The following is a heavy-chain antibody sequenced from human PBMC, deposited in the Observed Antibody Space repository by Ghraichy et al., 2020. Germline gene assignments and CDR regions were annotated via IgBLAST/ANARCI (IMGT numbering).Heavy chain of an antibody. CDR1: GFTFSSYG. CDR3: AKDSIYDSSGYYPDY. CDR2: ITGSTGRT. J-gene: IGHJ4*02. D-gene: IGHD3-22*01. V-gene: IGHV3-23*01. Sequence: GGSLRLSCAASGFTFSSYGMTWVRQAPGKGLEWVSSITGSTGRTYYADSVKGRFTISRDNSKNTLYLQMYSLRAEDTAVYYCAKDSIYDSSGYYPDYWGQGTLVSVSS.